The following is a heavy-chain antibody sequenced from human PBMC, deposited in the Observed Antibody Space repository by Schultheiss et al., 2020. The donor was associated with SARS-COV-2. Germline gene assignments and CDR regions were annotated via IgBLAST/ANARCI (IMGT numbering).Heavy chain of an antibody. D-gene: IGHD2-2*01. Sequence: SETLSLTCTVSGGSISSYYWSWIRQPAGKGLEWIGRIYTSGSTNYNPSLKSRVTMSVDTSKNQFSLKLSSVTAADTAVYYCTVLGSSTSRYYYYYYMDVWGKGTTVTVSS. V-gene: IGHV4-4*07. CDR3: TVLGSSTSRYYYYYYMDV. J-gene: IGHJ6*03. CDR2: IYTSGST. CDR1: GGSISSYY.